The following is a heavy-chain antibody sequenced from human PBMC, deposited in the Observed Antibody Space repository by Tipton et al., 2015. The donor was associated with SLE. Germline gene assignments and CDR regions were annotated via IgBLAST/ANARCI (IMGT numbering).Heavy chain of an antibody. V-gene: IGHV4-34*01. J-gene: IGHJ4*02. CDR2: INHSGST. D-gene: IGHD6-19*01. CDR1: GGSFSGYY. CDR3: ATDSSGWYHFDY. Sequence: TLSLTCAVYGGSFSGYYWSWIRQPPGKGLEWIGEINHSGSTNYNPSLKSRVSIPVDTSKNQFSLKLSSVTAADTAVYYCATDSSGWYHFDYWGQGTLVTVSS.